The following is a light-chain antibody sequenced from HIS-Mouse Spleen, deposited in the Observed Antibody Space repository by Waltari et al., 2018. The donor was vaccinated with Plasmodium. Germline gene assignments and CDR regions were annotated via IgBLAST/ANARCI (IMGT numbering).Light chain of an antibody. Sequence: DIQMTQSPSTLSASVGDRVTITCRASQSISSWLVWYQQKPGKAPKLLIYKASSLESGVPSRFSGSGSGTEFTLTISILQPDDFATYYCQQYNSYWTFVQGTKVEIK. J-gene: IGKJ1*01. CDR2: KAS. V-gene: IGKV1-5*03. CDR3: QQYNSYWT. CDR1: QSISSW.